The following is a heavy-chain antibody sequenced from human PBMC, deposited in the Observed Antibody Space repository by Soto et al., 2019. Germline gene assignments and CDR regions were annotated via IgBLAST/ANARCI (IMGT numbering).Heavy chain of an antibody. V-gene: IGHV3-23*01. CDR1: GFTFSDFA. CDR2: MTGSGDTT. D-gene: IGHD5-12*01. Sequence: GGSLRLSXRGSGFTFSDFAMDWVRQAPNKGLEWVSTMTGSGDTTYYAESVKGRFTISRDNSKNTLYLQMNSLRAEDMAVYYCARDNGGSGYDWGIDYWGQGTLVTVSS. CDR3: ARDNGGSGYDWGIDY. J-gene: IGHJ4*02.